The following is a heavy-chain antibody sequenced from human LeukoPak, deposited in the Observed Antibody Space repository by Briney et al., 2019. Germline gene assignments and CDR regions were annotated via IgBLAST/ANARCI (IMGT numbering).Heavy chain of an antibody. V-gene: IGHV3-30*02. CDR2: IRYDENTK. D-gene: IGHD5-24*01. Sequence: GGSLRLSCAASGFRFSDYGMQWVRQAPGKGLEWMACIRYDENTKYYVDSVKGRFTVSRDNSKNTLYLQMDRLRADDTAVYYCAKENTRDGYRHFHKWGQGTLVTVSS. CDR3: AKENTRDGYRHFHK. J-gene: IGHJ4*02. CDR1: GFRFSDYG.